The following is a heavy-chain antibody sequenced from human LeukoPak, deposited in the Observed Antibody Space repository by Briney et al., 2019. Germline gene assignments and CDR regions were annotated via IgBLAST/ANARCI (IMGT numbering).Heavy chain of an antibody. CDR3: ARAVLMYYYDSSGPGWIDP. D-gene: IGHD3-22*01. CDR1: XGSFSGYD. CDR2: IYYSGST. V-gene: IGHV4-59*01. Sequence: PSETLSLTCAVYXGSFSGYDWSWIRQPPGKGLEWIGYIYYSGSTNYNPSLKSRVTISVDTSKNQLSLKLSSVTAADTAVYYCARAVLMYYYDSSGPGWIDPWGQGTLVTVSS. J-gene: IGHJ5*02.